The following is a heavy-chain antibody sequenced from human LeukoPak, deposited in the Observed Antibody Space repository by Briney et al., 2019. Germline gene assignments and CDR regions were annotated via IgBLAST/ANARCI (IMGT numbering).Heavy chain of an antibody. CDR2: IDWDDDK. CDR3: ARISDYGSRSSPYYFDY. V-gene: IGHV2-70*01. CDR1: GFSLSTNGMC. Sequence: ESRPTLVNPTQTLTLTCTFSGFSLSTNGMCVSWIRQPPGKALEWLALIDWDDDKYYSSSLRTRLTISKDTSKNQVVLTMTNMDPVDTATYYCARISDYGSRSSPYYFDYWGQGTLVTVSS. D-gene: IGHD3-10*01. J-gene: IGHJ4*02.